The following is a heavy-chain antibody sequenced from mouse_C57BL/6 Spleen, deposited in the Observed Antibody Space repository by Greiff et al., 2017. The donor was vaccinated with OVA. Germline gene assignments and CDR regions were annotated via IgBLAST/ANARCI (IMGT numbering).Heavy chain of an antibody. J-gene: IGHJ2*01. V-gene: IGHV5-4*01. CDR2: ISDGGSYT. Sequence: DVQLVESGGGLVKPGGSLKLSCAASGFTFSSYAMSWVRQTPEKRLEWVATISDGGSYTYYPDNVKGRFTISRDNAKHNLYLQRSHLKSEDRAMYCWAREDYGSSYFDYWGQGTTLTVSS. D-gene: IGHD1-1*01. CDR3: AREDYGSSYFDY. CDR1: GFTFSSYA.